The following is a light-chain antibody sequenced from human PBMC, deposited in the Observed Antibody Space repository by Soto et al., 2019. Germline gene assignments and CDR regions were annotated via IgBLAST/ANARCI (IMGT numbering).Light chain of an antibody. Sequence: QSALPQPASGSGSPGQSITFSCTGTSSDVGGYNYVSWYQQHPGKAPKLMIYDVSNRPSGVSNRFSGYKSGKTASLTISGLQAEDEADYYCSSYTSTSTVVFGGGTKLTVL. V-gene: IGLV2-14*01. CDR3: SSYTSTSTVV. J-gene: IGLJ2*01. CDR2: DVS. CDR1: SSDVGGYNY.